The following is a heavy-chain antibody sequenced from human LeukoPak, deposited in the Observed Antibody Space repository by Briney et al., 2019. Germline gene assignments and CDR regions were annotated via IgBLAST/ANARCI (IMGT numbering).Heavy chain of an antibody. Sequence: ASVKVSCKASGYTFTSYDINWVRQATGQGLEWMGWMNPNSGNTGYAQKFQGRVTITRNTSISTAYMELSSLRSEDTAVYYCALFGVDLYYYYYMDVWGKGTTVTVSS. V-gene: IGHV1-8*03. CDR1: GYTFTSYD. J-gene: IGHJ6*03. CDR3: ALFGVDLYYYYYMDV. CDR2: MNPNSGNT. D-gene: IGHD3-3*01.